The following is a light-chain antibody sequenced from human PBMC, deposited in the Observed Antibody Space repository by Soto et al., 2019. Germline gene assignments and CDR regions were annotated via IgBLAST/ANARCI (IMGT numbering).Light chain of an antibody. CDR3: TQANSFQIT. Sequence: DILMTHSPSSVSASVGDRVTIACRASQDISSWLAWYQQTPGRVPKLLIYATSKLQPGVPTRFRRSGCGKNFTLTISSLHPADFATYYWTQANSFQITSGLGTRLDIX. CDR2: ATS. V-gene: IGKV1-12*01. J-gene: IGKJ5*01. CDR1: QDISSW.